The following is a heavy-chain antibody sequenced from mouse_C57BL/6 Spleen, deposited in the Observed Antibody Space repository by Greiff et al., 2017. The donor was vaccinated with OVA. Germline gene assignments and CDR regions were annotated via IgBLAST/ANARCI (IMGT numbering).Heavy chain of an antibody. Sequence: QVQLQQPGAELVKPGASVKLSCKASGYTFTSYWMHWVKQRPGQGLEWIGMIHPNSGSTNYNEKFKSKATLTVYKSSSTAYMQRSSLAAEDSAVYYCAREGAPGAWFACWGKGALVTVSA. CDR1: GYTFTSYW. J-gene: IGHJ3*01. D-gene: IGHD3-1*01. CDR3: AREGAPGAWFAC. CDR2: IHPNSGST. V-gene: IGHV1-64*01.